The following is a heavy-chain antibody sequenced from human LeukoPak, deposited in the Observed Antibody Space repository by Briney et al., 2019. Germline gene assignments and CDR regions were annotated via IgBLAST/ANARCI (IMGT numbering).Heavy chain of an antibody. J-gene: IGHJ3*02. CDR3: ANSLVLGAFDI. CDR1: GYSFTNYW. V-gene: IGHV5-51*01. D-gene: IGHD3-10*01. CDR2: IYPGDSDT. Sequence: GESLKISCKGSGYSFTNYWIGWVCQMPGKGLEWMGIIYPGDSDTRYSPSLQGQVTISVDKSITTAYLQWSSLRTSDTAMYYCANSLVLGAFDIWGQGTVVTVSS.